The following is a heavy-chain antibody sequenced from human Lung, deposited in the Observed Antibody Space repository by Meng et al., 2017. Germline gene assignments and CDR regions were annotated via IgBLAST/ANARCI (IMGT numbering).Heavy chain of an antibody. CDR2: IYYSGST. J-gene: IGHJ4*02. V-gene: IGHV4-31*03. Sequence: VQLQGSGPGLVKPSQTLSLPCTCSGGSISSGGYYWSWIRQHPGKGLEWIGYIYYSGSTYYNPSLKSRVTISVDTSKNQFSLKLSSVTAADTAVYYCARETEYYDSSGYSVESYYFDYWGQGTLVTVSS. CDR1: GGSISSGGYY. D-gene: IGHD3-22*01. CDR3: ARETEYYDSSGYSVESYYFDY.